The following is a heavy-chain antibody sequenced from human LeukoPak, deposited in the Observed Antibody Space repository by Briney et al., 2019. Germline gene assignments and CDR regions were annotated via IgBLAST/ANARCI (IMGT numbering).Heavy chain of an antibody. CDR1: GGSINSSSYY. CDR2: IYYSGSIYYSGST. V-gene: IGHV4-39*01. Sequence: PSETLSLTCTVSGGSINSSSYYWGWIRQPPGKGLEWIGSIYYSGSIYYSGSTYQNPSLKSRVTISVDTSKNQFSLKLSSVSAADTAVYYCAKSEGGWFDPWGQGILVTVSS. CDR3: AKSEGGWFDP. J-gene: IGHJ5*02. D-gene: IGHD3-16*01.